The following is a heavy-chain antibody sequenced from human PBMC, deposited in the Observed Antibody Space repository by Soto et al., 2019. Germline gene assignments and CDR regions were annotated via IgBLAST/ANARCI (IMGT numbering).Heavy chain of an antibody. V-gene: IGHV1-18*04. D-gene: IGHD3-3*01. Sequence: QVQLVQSGAEVKKPGASVKVSCKASGYTFTSYGISWVRQAPGQGLEWMGWISAYNGNTNYAQKLQGRVTMTTDTSTSTAYMELSRLRSDDTAVYYCARDHDFWSGYYPFDYWGQGTLVTVSS. CDR3: ARDHDFWSGYYPFDY. J-gene: IGHJ4*02. CDR1: GYTFTSYG. CDR2: ISAYNGNT.